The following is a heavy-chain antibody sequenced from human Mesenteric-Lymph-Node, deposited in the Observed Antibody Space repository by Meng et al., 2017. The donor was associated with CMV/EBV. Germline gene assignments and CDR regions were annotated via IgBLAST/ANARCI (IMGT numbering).Heavy chain of an antibody. Sequence: VQLTTSGAGLFKPSETLSLTCAVYGGSFSGYYWSWIRQPPGKGLEWIGEINHSGSTNYNPSLKSRVTISVDTSKNQFSLKLSSVTAADTAVYYCARHQRWLKSEGGFNYWGQGTLVTVSS. D-gene: IGHD4-23*01. V-gene: IGHV4-34*01. CDR3: ARHQRWLKSEGGFNY. J-gene: IGHJ4*02. CDR2: INHSGST. CDR1: GGSFSGYY.